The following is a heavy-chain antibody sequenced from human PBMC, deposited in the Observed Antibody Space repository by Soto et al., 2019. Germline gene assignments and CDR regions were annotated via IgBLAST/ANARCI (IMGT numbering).Heavy chain of an antibody. V-gene: IGHV4-39*01. D-gene: IGHD6-19*01. CDR2: IYYSGST. Sequence: SETLSLTCTVSGGSISSSSYYWGWIRQPPGKGLEWIGSIYYSGSTYYNPSLKSRVTISVDTSKNQFSLKLSSVTAADTAVYYCAARIGGYSSGWANFSCCDQGTLSAVSS. CDR1: GGSISSSSYY. CDR3: AARIGGYSSGWANFSC. J-gene: IGHJ4*02.